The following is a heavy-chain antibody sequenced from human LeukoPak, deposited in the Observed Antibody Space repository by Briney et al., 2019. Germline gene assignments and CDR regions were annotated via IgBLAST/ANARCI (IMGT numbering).Heavy chain of an antibody. CDR1: GFTFSDYY. CDR3: VKDWGVLPDYTADGFDI. J-gene: IGHJ3*02. CDR2: IRYDGSNK. Sequence: GGSLRLSCAVSGFTFSDYYMSWVRQAPGKGLEWVAFIRYDGSNKYYADSVKGRFTISRDNSKNTLYLQMNSLRVEDTAVYYCVKDWGVLPDYTADGFDIWGLGTMVTVSS. D-gene: IGHD3-10*01. V-gene: IGHV3-30*02.